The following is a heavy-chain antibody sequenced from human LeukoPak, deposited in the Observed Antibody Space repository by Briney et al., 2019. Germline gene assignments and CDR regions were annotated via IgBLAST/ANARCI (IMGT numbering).Heavy chain of an antibody. V-gene: IGHV4-39*07. CDR1: GGSISSSSYY. Sequence: NHSETLSLTCTVSGGSISSSSYYWGWIRQPPGKGLEWIGSIYYSGITYFNPSLKSRVTISVDTSKNQFSLKLSSVTAADTAVYYCARVHYDFWSGYYSLRDYYYMDVWGKGTTVTVSS. CDR2: IYYSGIT. J-gene: IGHJ6*03. D-gene: IGHD3-3*01. CDR3: ARVHYDFWSGYYSLRDYYYMDV.